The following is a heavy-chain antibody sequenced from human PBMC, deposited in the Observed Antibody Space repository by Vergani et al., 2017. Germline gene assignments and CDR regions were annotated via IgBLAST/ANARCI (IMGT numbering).Heavy chain of an antibody. Sequence: QVQLVQSGAEVKKPGSSVKVSCKASGGTFSSSAISWVRQAPGQGLEWMGGIIPIFGTANYAQKFQGRVTITADESTSTAYMELSSLRSEDAAVYYGARGRRIAVAGRFDYWGQGTLVTVSS. CDR2: IIPIFGTA. CDR3: ARGRRIAVAGRFDY. D-gene: IGHD6-19*01. V-gene: IGHV1-69*12. J-gene: IGHJ4*02. CDR1: GGTFSSSA.